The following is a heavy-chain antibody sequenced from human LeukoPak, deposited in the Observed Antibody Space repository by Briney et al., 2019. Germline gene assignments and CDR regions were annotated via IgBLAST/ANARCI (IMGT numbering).Heavy chain of an antibody. V-gene: IGHV4-39*01. CDR3: ARQPKSCARGVFITGKACWFDP. J-gene: IGHJ5*02. D-gene: IGHD3-10*01. Sequence: SETLSLTCTVSGVSISSSNSYRGWIRQPPGKGLEWIGSIYYSGNTYYNPSLKSRVSISIDTSNNQFSLRLTSVTAADTAVYYCARQPKSCARGVFITGKACWFDPWGQGTLVTVSS. CDR2: IYYSGNT. CDR1: GVSISSSNSY.